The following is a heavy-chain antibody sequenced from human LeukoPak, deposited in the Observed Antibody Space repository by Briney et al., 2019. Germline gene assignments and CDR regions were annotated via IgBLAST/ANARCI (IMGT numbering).Heavy chain of an antibody. D-gene: IGHD3-16*01. Sequence: SGGSLRLSCAASGFTFSSYAMHWVRQAPGKGLEWVAVISYDGSNKYYADSVKGRFTISRDNSKNTLYLQMNSLRAEDTAVYYCARVLITAALRALDAFDIWGQGTMVTVSS. CDR2: ISYDGSNK. V-gene: IGHV3-30-3*01. CDR3: ARVLITAALRALDAFDI. J-gene: IGHJ3*02. CDR1: GFTFSSYA.